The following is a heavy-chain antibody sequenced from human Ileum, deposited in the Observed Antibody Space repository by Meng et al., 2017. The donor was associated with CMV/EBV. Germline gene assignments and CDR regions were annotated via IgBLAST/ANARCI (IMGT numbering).Heavy chain of an antibody. CDR1: GFTFSSHA. CDR3: ARSGVRGDFDY. D-gene: IGHD3-10*01. J-gene: IGHJ4*02. Sequence: GESLKISCAASGFTFSSHAMNWVRQAPGKGLEWVSYISSSGSTIYYADSVKGRFTISRDNAKNSLYLQMNSLRAEDTAVYYCARSGVRGDFDYWGQGTLVTVSS. CDR2: ISSSGSTI. V-gene: IGHV3-48*04.